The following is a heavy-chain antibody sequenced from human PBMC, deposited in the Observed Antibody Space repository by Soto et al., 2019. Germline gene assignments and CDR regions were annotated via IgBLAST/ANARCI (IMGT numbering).Heavy chain of an antibody. J-gene: IGHJ4*02. Sequence: PGVSXRLSCAASGFTFSIYCMHWVRQAPGKGLEWVAVISYDGSNKYYADSVKGRFTISRDNSKNTLYLQMNSLRDEDTAVYYCAKAAKVVKKATGYWGQGTLVTVSS. CDR1: GFTFSIYC. D-gene: IGHD2-15*01. CDR2: ISYDGSNK. V-gene: IGHV3-30*18. CDR3: AKAAKVVKKATGY.